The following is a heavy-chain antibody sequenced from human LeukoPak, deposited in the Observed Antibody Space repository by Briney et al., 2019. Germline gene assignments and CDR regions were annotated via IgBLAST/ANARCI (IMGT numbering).Heavy chain of an antibody. CDR2: INHSGST. Sequence: SETLSLTCTVSGGSISSYYWSWIRQPPGKGLEWIGEINHSGSTNYNPSLKSRVTISVDTSKNQFSLKLSSVTAADTAVYYCARQTDTAMDSNWFDPWGQGTLVTVSS. CDR3: ARQTDTAMDSNWFDP. CDR1: GGSISSYY. D-gene: IGHD5-18*01. J-gene: IGHJ5*02. V-gene: IGHV4-34*01.